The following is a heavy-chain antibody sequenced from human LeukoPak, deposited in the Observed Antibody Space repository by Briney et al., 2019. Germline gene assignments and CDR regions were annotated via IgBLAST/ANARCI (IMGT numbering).Heavy chain of an antibody. V-gene: IGHV4-59*12. CDR1: GGSISSYY. CDR3: ARGRWVTRYFDL. D-gene: IGHD2-21*02. CDR2: IYYSGST. Sequence: PSETLSLTCTVSGGSISSYYWSWIRQPPGKGLEWIGYIYYSGSTNYNPSLKSRVTISVDTSKNQFSLKLSSVTAADTAVYYCARGRWVTRYFDLWGRGTLVTVSS. J-gene: IGHJ2*01.